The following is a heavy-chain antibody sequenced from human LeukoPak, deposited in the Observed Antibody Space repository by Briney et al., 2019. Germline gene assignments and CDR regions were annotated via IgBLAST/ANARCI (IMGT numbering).Heavy chain of an antibody. CDR2: IYSGGST. CDR3: ARGLGYCSSISCYTGGFFDP. J-gene: IGHJ5*02. Sequence: GGSLRLSCAASGFTVSSNYMSCVRQPPGKGLEWVSVIYSGGSTYYADSVKGRFTISRDNSKNTLYLQMNSLRAEDTAVYYCARGLGYCSSISCYTGGFFDPWGQGTLVTVSS. CDR1: GFTVSSNY. V-gene: IGHV3-66*02. D-gene: IGHD2-2*02.